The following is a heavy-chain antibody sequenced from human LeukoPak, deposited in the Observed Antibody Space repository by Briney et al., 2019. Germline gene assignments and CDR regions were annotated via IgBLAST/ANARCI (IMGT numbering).Heavy chain of an antibody. D-gene: IGHD3-10*01. J-gene: IGHJ5*02. CDR3: AKDMRGVFDP. Sequence: GGSLRLSCAASGFTFDDYAMHWVRQAPGKGLEWVSGISWNSGSIGYADSVKGRFTISRDNAKNSLYLQMNSLRAEDTALYYCAKDMRGVFDPWGQGTLVTVSS. CDR1: GFTFDDYA. CDR2: ISWNSGSI. V-gene: IGHV3-9*01.